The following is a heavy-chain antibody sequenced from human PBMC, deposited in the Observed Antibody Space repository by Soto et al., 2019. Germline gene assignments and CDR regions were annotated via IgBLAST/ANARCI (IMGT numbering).Heavy chain of an antibody. CDR2: ISYDRSNK. V-gene: IGHV3-30*18. Sequence: PEGSLRSSGATSRFTFSNYVKHSVRPAPGKRLEWVALISYDRSNKYYADSVKGRFTISRDNSKNTLYLQMNSLRAEDTAVYYCAKNDQTYYYRNTCGTWRQGTQFTVSS. J-gene: IGHJ5*02. CDR3: AKNDQTYYYRNTCGT. D-gene: IGHD3-16*02. CDR1: RFTFSNYV.